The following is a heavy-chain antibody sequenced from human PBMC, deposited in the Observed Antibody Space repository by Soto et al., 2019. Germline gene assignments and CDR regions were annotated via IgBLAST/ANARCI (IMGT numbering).Heavy chain of an antibody. J-gene: IGHJ6*02. CDR2: IYPGDSDT. CDR1: GYSFTSYW. Sequence: GESLKISCKGSGYSFTSYWIGWVNQIPGKGLEWRGNIYPGDSDTRYSPSFQGQVTISADTSINTAYLQWSSLKASDTAMYYCASGVGYCSGGRCYSRGYDCYGMGVSGQGPTVTASS. CDR3: ASGVGYCSGGRCYSRGYDCYGMGV. D-gene: IGHD2-15*01. V-gene: IGHV5-51*07.